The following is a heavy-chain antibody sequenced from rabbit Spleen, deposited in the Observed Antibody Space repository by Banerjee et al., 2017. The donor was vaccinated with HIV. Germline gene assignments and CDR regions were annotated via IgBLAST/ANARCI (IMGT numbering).Heavy chain of an antibody. V-gene: IGHV1S45*01. CDR1: GDSLNDKDV. Sequence: QLEESGGGLVTPEGSLTLTCTASGDSLNDKDVMCWVRQEPGKGLEWIACINIVTGKAVYASWAKGRFTMARTSSTTVTLQMASRTAADTATYFCARDLVAVIGWNFNLWGPGTLVSVS. D-gene: IGHD1-1*01. CDR3: ARDLVAVIGWNFNL. J-gene: IGHJ4*01. CDR2: INIVTGKA.